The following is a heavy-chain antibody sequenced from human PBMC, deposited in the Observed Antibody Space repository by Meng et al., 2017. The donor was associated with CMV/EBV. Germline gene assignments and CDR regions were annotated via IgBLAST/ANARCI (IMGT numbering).Heavy chain of an antibody. D-gene: IGHD3-10*01. CDR1: GFTFSSYG. Sequence: GGSLRLSCAASGFTFSSYGMHWVRQAPGKGLEWVAFIRYDGSNKYYADSVKGRFTISRDNSKNTLYLQMNSLRAEDTAVYYCARDRRVTMVRGVIITAPGLSFDPWGQGTLVTVSS. CDR2: IRYDGSNK. V-gene: IGHV3-30*02. J-gene: IGHJ5*02. CDR3: ARDRRVTMVRGVIITAPGLSFDP.